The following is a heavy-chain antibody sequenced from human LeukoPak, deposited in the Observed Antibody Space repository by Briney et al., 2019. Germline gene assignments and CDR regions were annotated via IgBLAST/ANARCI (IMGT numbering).Heavy chain of an antibody. CDR3: ARDRVPYCSGVSCSVDV. Sequence: PGGSLRLSCAASGFTFSNYWMQWVRQAPRKGLVWVSRIISDGSATNYADSVKGRFTISRDNAKNTLYLQMNSLRVEDTAVYYCARDRVPYCSGVSCSVDVWGQGTTVTVAS. CDR1: GFTFSNYW. D-gene: IGHD2-15*01. V-gene: IGHV3-74*01. J-gene: IGHJ6*02. CDR2: IISDGSAT.